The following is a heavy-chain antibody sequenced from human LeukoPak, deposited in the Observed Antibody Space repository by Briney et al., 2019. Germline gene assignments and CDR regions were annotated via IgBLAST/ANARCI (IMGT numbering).Heavy chain of an antibody. CDR3: ARRGFRTYYYDSSGPVDY. V-gene: IGHV3-48*01. Sequence: GGSLRLSCAASGFTFSRYNMNWVRQAPGKGLEWISYISSSSSIKYYADSLKGRFTISRDNAKNSLYLQMNSLKASDTAMYYCARRGFRTYYYDSSGPVDYWGQGTLVTVSS. CDR2: ISSSSSIK. CDR1: GFTFSRYN. D-gene: IGHD3-22*01. J-gene: IGHJ4*02.